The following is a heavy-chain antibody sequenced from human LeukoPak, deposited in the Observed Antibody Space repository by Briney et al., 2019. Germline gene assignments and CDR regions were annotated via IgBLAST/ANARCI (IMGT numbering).Heavy chain of an antibody. CDR1: GFTFSDYY. D-gene: IGHD2-15*01. Sequence: SGGSLRLSCAASGFTFSDYYMSWIRQAPGKGLEWVSYISSSSSYTNYADSVKGRFTISRDNAKNSLYRQMNSLRAEDTAVYYCARRLLGTTAFDIWGQGTMVTVCS. CDR3: ARRLLGTTAFDI. CDR2: ISSSSSYT. V-gene: IGHV3-11*06. J-gene: IGHJ3*02.